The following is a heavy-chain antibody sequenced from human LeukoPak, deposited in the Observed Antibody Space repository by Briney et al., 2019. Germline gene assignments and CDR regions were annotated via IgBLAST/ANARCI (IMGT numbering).Heavy chain of an antibody. CDR1: GFTVIMDY. Sequence: GGSLRLSWAPSGFTVIMDYMRWVRQAPGKGLEWVSVIYSGGTTYYADSVKGRFTISRDTSKSTLYLQMNSLRAEDKALYYCARGNPRASAGSYWGQGTLATVSS. J-gene: IGHJ4*02. CDR3: ARGNPRASAGSY. CDR2: IYSGGTT. V-gene: IGHV3-53*01. D-gene: IGHD6-19*01.